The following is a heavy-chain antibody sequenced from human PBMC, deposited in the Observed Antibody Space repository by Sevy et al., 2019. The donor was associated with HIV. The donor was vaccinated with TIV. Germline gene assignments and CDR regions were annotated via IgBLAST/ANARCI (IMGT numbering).Heavy chain of an antibody. D-gene: IGHD4-4*01. CDR2: IWYDGSDT. CDR1: GFIFSNHG. Sequence: GGSLRLSRAASGFIFSNHGMHWVRQAPGKGLEWVARIWYDGSDTYYGESVKGRFTISRDNSKNTVDLQMNSLRVEDTAVYYCARDVDSNYDGIDAWGQGTTVTVSS. V-gene: IGHV3-33*01. J-gene: IGHJ6*02. CDR3: ARDVDSNYDGIDA.